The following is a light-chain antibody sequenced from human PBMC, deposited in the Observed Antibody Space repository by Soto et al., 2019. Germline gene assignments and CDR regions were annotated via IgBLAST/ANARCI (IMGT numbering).Light chain of an antibody. CDR2: DAS. J-gene: IGKJ3*01. CDR1: QDVSTW. CDR3: LQDYDYPFT. V-gene: IGKV1-12*01. Sequence: DIQVTQSPSSLSASVGDRVPITCRASQDVSTWLAWYQQKPGKAPKLLIYDASSLESGVPSRFSGSGSGTDFTLTISSLQPEDFATYYCLQDYDYPFTFGPGTKVDIK.